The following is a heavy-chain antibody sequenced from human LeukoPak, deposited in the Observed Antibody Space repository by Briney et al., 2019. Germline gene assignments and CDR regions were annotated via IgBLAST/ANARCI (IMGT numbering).Heavy chain of an antibody. Sequence: ASVKVSCKASGYNFFTYGITWVRQAPGQGLEWMGWISPHNGNANYAQKFQDRVIMTTDTSTNTAFMEVRSLRSDDTAMYYCARGGVGLHQPIDYWGQGTLVTVSS. CDR2: ISPHNGNA. CDR3: ARGGVGLHQPIDY. V-gene: IGHV1-18*01. CDR1: GYNFFTYG. J-gene: IGHJ4*02. D-gene: IGHD1-14*01.